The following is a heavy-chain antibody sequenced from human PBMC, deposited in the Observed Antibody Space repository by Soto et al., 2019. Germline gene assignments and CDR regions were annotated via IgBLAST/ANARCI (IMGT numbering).Heavy chain of an antibody. CDR2: IYATGDT. Sequence: SATLSLTCNVSGASLSRYYWSWIRQPPGKGLEWIGRIYATGDTDYNPSLKSRISMSVDMSKKQFSLTLRSVTAADTAIYYCVRDGTKNLRDRFEPWGRGILVTVSS. D-gene: IGHD1-26*01. V-gene: IGHV4-4*07. CDR1: GASLSRYY. J-gene: IGHJ5*02. CDR3: VRDGTKNLRDRFEP.